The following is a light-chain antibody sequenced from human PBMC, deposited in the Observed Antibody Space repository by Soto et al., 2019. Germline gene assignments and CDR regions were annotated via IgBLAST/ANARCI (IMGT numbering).Light chain of an antibody. Sequence: QSVLTQPPSVSAAPGQKVTISCSGSSSNIASNYVSWYQQPPGTAPKLLIYDNNKRPSGIPDRISGSKSGTSATLGITGLQTGDEADYYCGTWDSSLSAVVFGGGTKLTVL. CDR3: GTWDSSLSAVV. CDR1: SSNIASNY. J-gene: IGLJ2*01. CDR2: DNN. V-gene: IGLV1-51*01.